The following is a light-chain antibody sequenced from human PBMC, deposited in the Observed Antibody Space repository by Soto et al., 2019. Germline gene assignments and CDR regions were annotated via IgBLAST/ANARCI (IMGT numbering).Light chain of an antibody. CDR1: QSISGW. V-gene: IGKV1-5*03. J-gene: IGKJ1*01. Sequence: IEMTQGPPTRTANDRNSVTIGMRASQSISGWLAWYQQKAGKAPNLLIYKASRLESGVPSRFSGSRSGTEFTLTISSLQPEDFVSYYCLQDYAHSWTFGQGTKVDIK. CDR2: KAS. CDR3: LQDYAHSWT.